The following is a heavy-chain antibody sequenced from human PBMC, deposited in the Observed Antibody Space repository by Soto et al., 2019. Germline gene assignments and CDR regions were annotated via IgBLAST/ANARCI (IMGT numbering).Heavy chain of an antibody. CDR1: GGTFSSYA. CDR3: ARDRSYYDSSGYYHRAFDI. V-gene: IGHV1-69*01. D-gene: IGHD3-22*01. CDR2: IIPIFGTA. Sequence: QVQLVQSGAEVKKPGSSVKVSCKASGGTFSSYAISWVRQAPGQGLEWVGGIIPIFGTANYAQKFQGRVTITADESTSTAYMELSSLRSEDTAVYYCARDRSYYDSSGYYHRAFDIWGQGTMVTVSS. J-gene: IGHJ3*02.